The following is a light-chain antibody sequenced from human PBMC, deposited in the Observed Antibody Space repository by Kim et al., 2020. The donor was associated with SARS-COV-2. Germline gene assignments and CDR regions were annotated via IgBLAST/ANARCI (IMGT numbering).Light chain of an antibody. J-gene: IGLJ2*01. CDR3: QVWDSSSDHRVV. V-gene: IGLV3-21*04. CDR2: YDS. Sequence: SYELTQPPAVSVPPGKTARITCGGISIGSKSVHWYQQKPGQAPVLVISYDSDRPSGIPERFSGSNSGNTATLTISRVEAGDEADYYCQVWDSSSDHRVVFGGGTQLTVL. CDR1: SIGSKS.